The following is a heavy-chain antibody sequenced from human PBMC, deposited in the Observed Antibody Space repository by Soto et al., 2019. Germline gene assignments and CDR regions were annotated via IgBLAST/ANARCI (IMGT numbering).Heavy chain of an antibody. Sequence: PPETLSLTCIVPGASISTGGYSWSWFRQPPGKGPEWIGYIYESGRTYYKPSLKSRASTSMDKTRNQFSGRLISVTAADTAVYFCARGDRYSGSFSDYFDPWGQGTLVTVSS. CDR1: GASISTGGYS. V-gene: IGHV4-30-2*01. CDR3: ARGDRYSGSFSDYFDP. CDR2: IYESGRT. D-gene: IGHD1-26*01. J-gene: IGHJ5*02.